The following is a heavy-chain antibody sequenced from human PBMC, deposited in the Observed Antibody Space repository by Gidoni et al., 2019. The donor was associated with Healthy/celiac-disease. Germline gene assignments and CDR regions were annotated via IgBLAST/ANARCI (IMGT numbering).Heavy chain of an antibody. CDR2: ISGSGGST. Sequence: EVQLLESGGGLVQPGGSLRLSCAASGFPFSSYAMSWVRQAPGKGLEWVSAISGSGGSTYYADSVKGRFTISRDNSKNTLYLQMNSLRAEDTAVYYCAKDSIVGLGYFDYWGQGTLVTVSS. J-gene: IGHJ4*02. V-gene: IGHV3-23*01. CDR1: GFPFSSYA. D-gene: IGHD3-22*01. CDR3: AKDSIVGLGYFDY.